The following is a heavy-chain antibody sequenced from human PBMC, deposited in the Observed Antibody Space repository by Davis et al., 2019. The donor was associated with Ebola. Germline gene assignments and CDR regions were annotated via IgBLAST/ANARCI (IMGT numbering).Heavy chain of an antibody. V-gene: IGHV3-74*01. D-gene: IGHD4-17*01. Sequence: GESLRLSCAASGFSFSSYWMHWVRQAPGKGLVWVARINRDGSSTFYADSVEGRFTLSRDNAKNTLYLQMNSLRAEDTAVYYCTRNFDYDDYFWGQGTLVIVSS. CDR2: INRDGSST. CDR1: GFSFSSYW. J-gene: IGHJ4*02. CDR3: TRNFDYDDYF.